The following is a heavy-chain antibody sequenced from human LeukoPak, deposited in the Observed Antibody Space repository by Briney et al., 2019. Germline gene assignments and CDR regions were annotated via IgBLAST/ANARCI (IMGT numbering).Heavy chain of an antibody. V-gene: IGHV3-48*04. CDR2: ISSSGSTI. CDR3: ARGDSGSYYFDY. D-gene: IGHD1-26*01. Sequence: PGGSLRLSCAASGFTFSSYSMNWVRQAPGKGLEWVSYISSSGSTIYYADSVKGRLTISRDNAKNSLYLQMNSLRAEDTAVYYCARGDSGSYYFDYWGQGTLVTVSS. CDR1: GFTFSSYS. J-gene: IGHJ4*02.